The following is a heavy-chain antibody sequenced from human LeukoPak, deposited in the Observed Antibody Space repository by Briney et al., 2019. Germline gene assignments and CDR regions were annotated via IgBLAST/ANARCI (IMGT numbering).Heavy chain of an antibody. Sequence: SVKVSCKASGYTFTSYGISWVRQAPGQGLEWMGGIIPIFGTANYAQKFQGRVTITADKSTSTAYMELRSLRSEDTAVYYCARSGWLQFRYFDYWGQGTLVTVSS. CDR1: GYTFTSYG. CDR2: IIPIFGTA. CDR3: ARSGWLQFRYFDY. V-gene: IGHV1-69*06. J-gene: IGHJ4*02. D-gene: IGHD5-24*01.